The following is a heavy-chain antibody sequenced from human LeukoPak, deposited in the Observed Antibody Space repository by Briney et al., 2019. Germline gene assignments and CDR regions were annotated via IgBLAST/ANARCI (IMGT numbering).Heavy chain of an antibody. CDR2: INPNSGGT. CDR1: GYTFTGYY. J-gene: IGHJ4*02. D-gene: IGHD6-13*01. CDR3: ARLEAAVATGL. V-gene: IGHV1-2*02. Sequence: ASVKVSCKASGYTFTGYYMRWVRQAPGQGLEGMGWINPNSGGTNYAQKFQGRVTMTRDTSISTAYMELSRLRSDDTAVYYCARLEAAVATGLWGQGTLVTVSS.